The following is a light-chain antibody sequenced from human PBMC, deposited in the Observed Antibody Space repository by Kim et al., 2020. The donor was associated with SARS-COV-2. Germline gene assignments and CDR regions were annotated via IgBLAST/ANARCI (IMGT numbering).Light chain of an antibody. V-gene: IGLV2-14*04. CDR3: SSYTSSSTYV. CDR1: SSDVGGYNY. CDR2: DVS. J-gene: IGLJ1*01. Sequence: QSIPISCNGTSSDVGGYNYVSWYQQHPGKAPKLMIYDVSKRPSGVSNRFSGSKSGNTASLTISGLQAEDEADYYCSSYTSSSTYVFGTGTKVTVL.